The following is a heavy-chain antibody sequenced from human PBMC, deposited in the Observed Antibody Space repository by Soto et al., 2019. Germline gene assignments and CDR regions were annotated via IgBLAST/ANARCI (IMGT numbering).Heavy chain of an antibody. CDR1: GGSISSGGYS. CDR2: ISHSGST. D-gene: IGHD4-17*01. J-gene: IGHJ4*02. Sequence: QLQLQESGSGLVKPSQTLSLTCAVSGGSISSGGYSWSWIRQPPGKGLEWIGYISHSGSTYYNPSLKSRVTTSEDTSKNPFSRKLSSVTAAVTAVYYCARPLGTVTPYDYWRQGTLVTVSA. V-gene: IGHV4-30-2*01. CDR3: ARPLGTVTPYDY.